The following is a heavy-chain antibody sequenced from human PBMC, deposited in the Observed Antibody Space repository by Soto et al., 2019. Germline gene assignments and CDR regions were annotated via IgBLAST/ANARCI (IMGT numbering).Heavy chain of an antibody. CDR3: ARAPTVVTSDAFDI. CDR2: IYYSGST. CDR1: GGSISSGDYY. D-gene: IGHD4-17*01. Sequence: PSETLSLTCTVSGGSISSGDYYWSWIRQPPGKGLEWIGYIYYSGSTYYNPSLKSRVTISVDTSKNQFSLKLSSVTAADTAVYYCARAPTVVTSDAFDIWGQGTRVTVSS. V-gene: IGHV4-30-4*01. J-gene: IGHJ3*02.